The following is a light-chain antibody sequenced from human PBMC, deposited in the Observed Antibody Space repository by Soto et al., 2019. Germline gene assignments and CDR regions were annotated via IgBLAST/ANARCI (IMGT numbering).Light chain of an antibody. CDR3: SSYTSSSTLVV. J-gene: IGLJ2*01. V-gene: IGLV2-14*01. CDR1: SSDVGGYNY. CDR2: DVS. Sequence: QSALTQPASVSGSPGQSITISCTGTSSDVGGYNYVSWYQQHPGKAPKLMIYDVSNRPSGVSYRFSVSKSGNTTSLTISGVXXXXXXXYXCSSYTSSSTLVVFGGGTKLTVL.